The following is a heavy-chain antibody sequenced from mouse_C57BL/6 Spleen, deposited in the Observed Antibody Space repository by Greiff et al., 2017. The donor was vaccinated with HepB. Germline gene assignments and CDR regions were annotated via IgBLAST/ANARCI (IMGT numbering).Heavy chain of an antibody. CDR2: ISYSGST. V-gene: IGHV3-1*01. D-gene: IGHD2-2*01. Sequence: EVQGVESGPGMVKPSQSLSLTCTVTGYSITSGYDWHWIRHFPGNKLEWMGYISYSGSTNYNPSLKSRISITHDTSKNHFFLKLNSVTTEDTATYYCARAGYPYYFDYWGQGTTLTVSS. CDR3: ARAGYPYYFDY. J-gene: IGHJ2*01. CDR1: GYSITSGYD.